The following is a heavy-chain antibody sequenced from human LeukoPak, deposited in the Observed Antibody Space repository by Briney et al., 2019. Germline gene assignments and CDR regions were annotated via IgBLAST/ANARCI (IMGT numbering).Heavy chain of an antibody. J-gene: IGHJ4*02. CDR3: ASNHDYGDYVSDY. V-gene: IGHV1-18*01. CDR1: GYTFTSYD. D-gene: IGHD4-17*01. CDR2: ISAYNGNT. Sequence: GASVKVSCKASGYTFTSYDINWVRQATGQGLEWMGWISAYNGNTNYAQKLQGRVTMTTDTSTSTAYMELRSLRSDDTAVYYCASNHDYGDYVSDYWGQGTLVTVSS.